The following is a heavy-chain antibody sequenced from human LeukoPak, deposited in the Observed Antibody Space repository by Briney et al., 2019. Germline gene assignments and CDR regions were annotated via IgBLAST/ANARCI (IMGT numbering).Heavy chain of an antibody. V-gene: IGHV3-21*04. CDR2: ISSSSDYI. CDR3: AKDSRQWLVQGIDY. CDR1: GFTFSTYS. D-gene: IGHD6-19*01. Sequence: GGSLRLSCSASGFTFSTYSMNWVRQAPGKGLEWVSSISSSSDYIYYADSVKGRFTISRDNAKNSLYLQMNSLRAEDTAVYYCAKDSRQWLVQGIDYWGQGTLVTVSS. J-gene: IGHJ4*02.